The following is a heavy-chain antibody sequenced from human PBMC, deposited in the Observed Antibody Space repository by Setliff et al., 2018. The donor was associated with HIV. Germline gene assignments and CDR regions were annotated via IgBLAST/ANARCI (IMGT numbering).Heavy chain of an antibody. J-gene: IGHJ6*02. V-gene: IGHV3-23*01. CDR1: GFIFSNAW. CDR3: AKPLTQWGVSPYHYAVDV. CDR2: IGGSTGST. D-gene: IGHD1-26*01. Sequence: PGGSLRFSCEASGFIFSNAWMTWVRQAPGKGLEWVSAIGGSTGSTYYADSVKGRFTISTDNSKNTLYLQMNSLRAEDTAVYYCAKPLTQWGVSPYHYAVDVWGQGTTVTVSS.